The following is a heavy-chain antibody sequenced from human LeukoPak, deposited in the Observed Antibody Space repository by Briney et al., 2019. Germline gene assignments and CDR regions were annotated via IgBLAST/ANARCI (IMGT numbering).Heavy chain of an antibody. V-gene: IGHV4-59*12. Sequence: SETLSLTCTVSGGSISSYYWSWIRQPPGKGLEWIGYIYYSGSTNYNPSLKSRVTISVDTSKNQFSLKLSSVTAADTAVYYCARVGYCSGGSCPPSGPWGQGTLVTVSS. CDR1: GGSISSYY. CDR3: ARVGYCSGGSCPPSGP. D-gene: IGHD2-15*01. CDR2: IYYSGST. J-gene: IGHJ5*02.